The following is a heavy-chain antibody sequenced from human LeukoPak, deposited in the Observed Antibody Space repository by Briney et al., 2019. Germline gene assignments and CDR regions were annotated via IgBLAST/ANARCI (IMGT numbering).Heavy chain of an antibody. J-gene: IGHJ3*02. D-gene: IGHD3-3*01. CDR1: GASFSSSRYY. Sequence: PSETLSLTCIVSGASFSSSRYYWGWIRQPPGRGPEWLGTVYYSGTTYYNPSLKSRVTISLDTSKNQFSLKLSSVTAADTAVYYCARQELTIFGVVNDAFDIWGQGTMVTVSS. V-gene: IGHV4-39*01. CDR2: VYYSGTT. CDR3: ARQELTIFGVVNDAFDI.